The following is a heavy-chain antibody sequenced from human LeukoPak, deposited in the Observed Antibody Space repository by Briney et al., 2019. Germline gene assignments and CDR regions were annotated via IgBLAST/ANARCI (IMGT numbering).Heavy chain of an antibody. Sequence: SETLSLTCTVSGGSISSYYWSWIRQPPGKGLEWIGRIYTSGSTDYNPSPKSRVTMSADTSKNQVSLKLSSVTAADTAVYYCARVGSGWALAYWGQGTLVTVSS. V-gene: IGHV4-4*07. J-gene: IGHJ4*02. CDR3: ARVGSGWALAY. CDR2: IYTSGST. D-gene: IGHD6-19*01. CDR1: GGSISSYY.